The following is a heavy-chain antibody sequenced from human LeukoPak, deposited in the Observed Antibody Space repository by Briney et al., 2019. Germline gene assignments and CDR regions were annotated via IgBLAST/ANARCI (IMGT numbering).Heavy chain of an antibody. Sequence: KSSETLSLTCSVSGGSVSSNNHYWTWIRRPPGKGLEWIGYISYSGNTYYNPSLKSRLIISVDTSKNQFSLNLISVTAADTAVYYCARDEPYSSGWNVPFDYWGQGTLVTVSS. CDR2: ISYSGNT. D-gene: IGHD6-19*01. J-gene: IGHJ4*02. CDR3: ARDEPYSSGWNVPFDY. V-gene: IGHV4-30-4*01. CDR1: GGSVSSNNHY.